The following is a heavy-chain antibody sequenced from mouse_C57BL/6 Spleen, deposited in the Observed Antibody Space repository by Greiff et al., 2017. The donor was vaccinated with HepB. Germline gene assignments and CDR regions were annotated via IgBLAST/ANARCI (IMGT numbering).Heavy chain of an antibody. CDR1: GYSITSDY. Sequence: EVQLVESGPGLAKPSQTLSLTCSVTGYSITSDYWNWIRKFPGNKLEYMGYISYSGSTYYNPSLKSRISITRDTSKNQYYLQLNSVTTEDTATYYCARSPITTVVAWYFDVWGTGTTVTVSS. D-gene: IGHD1-1*01. CDR3: ARSPITTVVAWYFDV. J-gene: IGHJ1*03. CDR2: ISYSGST. V-gene: IGHV3-8*01.